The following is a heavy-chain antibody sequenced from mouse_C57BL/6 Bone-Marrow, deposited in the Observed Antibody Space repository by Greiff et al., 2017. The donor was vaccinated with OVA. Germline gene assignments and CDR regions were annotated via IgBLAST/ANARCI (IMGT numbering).Heavy chain of an antibody. Sequence: VQLQQSGAELVRPGASVTLSCKASGYTFTDYEMNWVKQTPVHGLEWIGAIDPETGGTAYNQKFKGKAILTADTYSSTAYMELRSLTSEDSAVYYCTRNYAWFAYWGQGTLVTVSA. J-gene: IGHJ3*01. CDR2: IDPETGGT. CDR1: GYTFTDYE. V-gene: IGHV1-15*01. CDR3: TRNYAWFAY. D-gene: IGHD1-1*01.